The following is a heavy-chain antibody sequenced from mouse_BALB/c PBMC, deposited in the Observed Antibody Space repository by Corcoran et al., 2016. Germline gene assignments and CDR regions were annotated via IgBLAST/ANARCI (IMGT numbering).Heavy chain of an antibody. Sequence: DAQRQPSGRVLVKLGASLKISCNAPCYSCTDYTLKWVKLSQAKTLEWIGLIIPYNGGTSYNQKFKGKATLTEDKSSSTAYMELLSLTSEASAVYYCARMEGYGSSYAWLAYWGQGSLVTVSA. V-gene: IGHV1-19*01. D-gene: IGHD1-1*01. J-gene: IGHJ3*01. CDR1: CYSCTDYT. CDR3: ARMEGYGSSYAWLAY. CDR2: IIPYNGGT.